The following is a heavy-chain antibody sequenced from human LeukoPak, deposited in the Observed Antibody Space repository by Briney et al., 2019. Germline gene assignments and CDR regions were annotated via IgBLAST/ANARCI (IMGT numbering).Heavy chain of an antibody. D-gene: IGHD5-18*01. CDR3: ARQLWSPLFDY. CDR1: GFTFSSYS. Sequence: GGSLRLSCAASGFTFSSYSMNWVRQAPGKGLEWVSYISSSGSTIYYADSVKGRFTISRDNAKNSLYLQMNSLRAEDTAVYYCARQLWSPLFDYWGQGTLVTVSS. V-gene: IGHV3-48*04. CDR2: ISSSGSTI. J-gene: IGHJ4*02.